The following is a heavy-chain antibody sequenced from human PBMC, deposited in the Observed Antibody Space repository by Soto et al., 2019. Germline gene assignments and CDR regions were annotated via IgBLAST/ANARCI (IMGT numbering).Heavy chain of an antibody. CDR1: GFSLSTSGVG. V-gene: IGHV2-5*01. CDR2: IYWNDDK. CDR3: AHINGLLWFGGQPYYFDY. D-gene: IGHD3-10*01. Sequence: SGPTLVNPTQTLTLTCTFSGFSLSTSGVGVGWIRQPPGKALEWLALIYWNDDKLYSPSLKSRLTTTKDTSKNQVVLKMTNMAPVDTATYCCAHINGLLWFGGQPYYFDYWGQRNQVPVSS. J-gene: IGHJ4*02.